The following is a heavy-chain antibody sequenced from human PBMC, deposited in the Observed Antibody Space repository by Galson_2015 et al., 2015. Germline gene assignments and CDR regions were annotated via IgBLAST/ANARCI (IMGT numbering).Heavy chain of an antibody. CDR2: IFHTGSA. Sequence: CTVSGYSISTGYYWGWIRQPPGKGLEWIANIFHTGSAYYNPSLKSRVTISVDTSKNQFSLKLTSVTAADTAMYYCAREGTGTLGWYSDLWGRGTLVTVSS. V-gene: IGHV4-38-2*02. CDR3: AREGTGTLGWYSDL. D-gene: IGHD7-27*01. J-gene: IGHJ2*01. CDR1: GYSISTGYY.